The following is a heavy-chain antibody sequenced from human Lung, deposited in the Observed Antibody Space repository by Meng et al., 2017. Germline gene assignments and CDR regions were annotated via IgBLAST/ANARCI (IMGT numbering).Heavy chain of an antibody. Sequence: QVQIQEWGPGLLKPSETLSLTCAVYGGSFSGYYWSWIRQPPGKGLEWIGEIIDSGSTNYNPSLKSRVTISVDTSKNQFSLRVTSVTAADRAVYYCVRRTYSSGWYFDYWGQGTLVTVSS. V-gene: IGHV4-34*02. CDR2: IIDSGST. CDR1: GGSFSGYY. D-gene: IGHD6-19*01. J-gene: IGHJ4*02. CDR3: VRRTYSSGWYFDY.